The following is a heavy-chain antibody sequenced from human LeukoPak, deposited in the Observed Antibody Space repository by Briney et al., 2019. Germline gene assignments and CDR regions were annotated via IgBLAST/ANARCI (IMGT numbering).Heavy chain of an antibody. J-gene: IGHJ3*02. CDR1: GFXFSSYS. V-gene: IGHV3-21*01. Sequence: GGSLRLSCTASGFXFSSYSINWVRQAPGKGLEWVSSISSRSSYIYYADSVKRRFTISRDNAKNSLYLQMNSLRDEDAAVYYCARDYPNAFDIWGQGTMVTVSS. CDR3: ARDYPNAFDI. CDR2: ISSRSSYI.